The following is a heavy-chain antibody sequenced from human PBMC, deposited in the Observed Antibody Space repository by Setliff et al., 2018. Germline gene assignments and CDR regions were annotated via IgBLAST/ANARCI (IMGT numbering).Heavy chain of an antibody. CDR3: ARQDRYCSGGNCYFGY. D-gene: IGHD2-15*01. Sequence: TLSLTCSVSGGSISPYYWIWIRQSPGKGLEWIGYIFYSGSARYNPSLESRVTMSVDTSKNQISLKLTSVTAADTAVYYCARQDRYCSGGNCYFGYWGQGTLVTVSS. CDR2: IFYSGSA. V-gene: IGHV4-59*08. J-gene: IGHJ4*02. CDR1: GGSISPYY.